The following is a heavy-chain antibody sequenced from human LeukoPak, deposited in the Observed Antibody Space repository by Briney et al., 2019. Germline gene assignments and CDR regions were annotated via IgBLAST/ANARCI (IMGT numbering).Heavy chain of an antibody. D-gene: IGHD3-10*01. V-gene: IGHV3-23*01. CDR1: GFTVSTNY. Sequence: QSGGSLRLSCAASGFTVSTNYMSWVRQAPGNGLEWVSAITGSGGGTYYADSVKGRFTISRDNSKNTLSLQMNNLRAEDTAIYYCVRETYFYGSGNYYNLDYWGQGTLVTVSS. CDR2: ITGSGGGT. CDR3: VRETYFYGSGNYYNLDY. J-gene: IGHJ4*02.